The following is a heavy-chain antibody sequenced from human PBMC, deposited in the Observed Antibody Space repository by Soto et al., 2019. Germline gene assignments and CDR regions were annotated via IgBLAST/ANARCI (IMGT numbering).Heavy chain of an antibody. CDR1: GYTFTNYG. D-gene: IGHD3-10*01. Sequence: QVQLVQSGAEVKKPGASVKVSCKASGYTFTNYGISWVRQAPGQGLEWMGWISAYNGNTKYAQKLQGRVTMTTDTSTSSAYMELRSLRSDDTAVYYCARGVGSGSYYNQYNWFDPWGQGTLVTVSS. V-gene: IGHV1-18*01. CDR2: ISAYNGNT. J-gene: IGHJ5*02. CDR3: ARGVGSGSYYNQYNWFDP.